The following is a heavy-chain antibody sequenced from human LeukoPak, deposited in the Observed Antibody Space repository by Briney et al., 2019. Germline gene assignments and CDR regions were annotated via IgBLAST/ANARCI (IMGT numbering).Heavy chain of an antibody. D-gene: IGHD2-2*02. J-gene: IGHJ3*02. Sequence: GGSLRLSCAASEFTFSSYAMSWVRQAPGKGLEWVSGIIGGGGNTYYADSVKGRFTISRDNSKNTLFLQMNSLRAEDTAVYYCAKAYCTRAACYTRDAVDIWGQGTMVTVSS. V-gene: IGHV3-23*01. CDR3: AKAYCTRAACYTRDAVDI. CDR1: EFTFSSYA. CDR2: IIGGGGNT.